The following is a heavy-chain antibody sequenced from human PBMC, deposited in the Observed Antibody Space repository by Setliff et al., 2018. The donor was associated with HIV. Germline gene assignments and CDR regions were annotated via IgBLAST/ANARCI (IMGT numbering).Heavy chain of an antibody. V-gene: IGHV3-48*03. D-gene: IGHD1-1*01. CDR2: ISSSGGTI. Sequence: GGSLRLSCAASGFTFSSYEMNWVRQAPGKGLEWISYISSSGGTIYYADSVKGRFTISRDNAKKSLYLQMNSLRGEDTAVYYCARVGLVQLERRGLNYFDYWGQGTLVTVSS. CDR1: GFTFSSYE. CDR3: ARVGLVQLERRGLNYFDY. J-gene: IGHJ4*02.